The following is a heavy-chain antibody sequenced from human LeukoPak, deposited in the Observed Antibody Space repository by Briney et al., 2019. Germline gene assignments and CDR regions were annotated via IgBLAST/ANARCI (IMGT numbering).Heavy chain of an antibody. V-gene: IGHV3-21*01. Sequence: PGGSLRLSCAASGFTFSTYSMNWVRQAPGKGLEWVSSISSSSSYIYYADSVKGRFTISRDNAKNSLYLQMNSLRAEDTAVYYCARDPGSGYYIDVWGKGTTVTISS. J-gene: IGHJ6*03. CDR1: GFTFSTYS. CDR2: ISSSSSYI. D-gene: IGHD3-10*01. CDR3: ARDPGSGYYIDV.